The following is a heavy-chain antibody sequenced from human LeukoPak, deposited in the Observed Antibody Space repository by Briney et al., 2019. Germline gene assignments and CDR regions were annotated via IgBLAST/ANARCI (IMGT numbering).Heavy chain of an antibody. CDR3: ASAGYDFWSGYPYYFDY. Sequence: PSETLSLTCTVSGGSISSGGYSWSWIRQHPGKGLEWIGYIYYSGSTYYNPSLKSRVTISVDTSKNQFSLKLSSVTAADTAVYYCASAGYDFWSGYPYYFDYWGQGTLVTVSS. J-gene: IGHJ4*02. CDR1: GGSISSGGYS. D-gene: IGHD3-3*01. V-gene: IGHV4-31*03. CDR2: IYYSGST.